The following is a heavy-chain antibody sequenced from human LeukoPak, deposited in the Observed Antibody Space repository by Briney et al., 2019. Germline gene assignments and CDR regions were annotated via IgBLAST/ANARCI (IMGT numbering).Heavy chain of an antibody. Sequence: ASVKVSCKASGYTFTGYYMHWVRQAPGQGLEWMGWINPNSGGTNYAQKFQGRVTMTRDTSISTAYMELSRLRSDDTAVYYCATAPYYDILTGYRYGIFDYWGQGTLVTVSS. CDR2: INPNSGGT. CDR3: ATAPYYDILTGYRYGIFDY. D-gene: IGHD3-9*01. V-gene: IGHV1-2*02. J-gene: IGHJ4*02. CDR1: GYTFTGYY.